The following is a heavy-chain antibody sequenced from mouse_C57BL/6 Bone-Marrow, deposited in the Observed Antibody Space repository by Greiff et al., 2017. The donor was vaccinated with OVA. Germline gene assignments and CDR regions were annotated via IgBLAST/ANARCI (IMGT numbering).Heavy chain of an antibody. CDR2: ISGGGGHT. CDR3: ARQGYYGSRAY. V-gene: IGHV5-9*01. J-gene: IGHJ3*01. D-gene: IGHD1-1*01. CDR1: GFTFSSYT. Sequence: EVQLVESGGGLVKPGGSLKLSCAASGFTFSSYTMSWVRQTPEKRLEWVATISGGGGHTYYPDSVKGRFTISRDNAKNTLYLQMSSLRSEDTALYYCARQGYYGSRAYWGQGTLVTVSA.